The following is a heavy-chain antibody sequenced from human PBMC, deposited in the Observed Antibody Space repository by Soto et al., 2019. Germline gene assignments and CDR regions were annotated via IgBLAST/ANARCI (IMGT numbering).Heavy chain of an antibody. CDR1: GGSITSNSYY. J-gene: IGHJ3*02. D-gene: IGHD3-3*02. Sequence: SETLSLTCTVSGGSITSNSYYWGWIRQAPEKGLEWIGSIYYSGSTYYNPSLKSRVTMSIDTSKNQFSLKLSSVTAADTAVYYCARVLGNDAFDIWGQGTMVTVSS. V-gene: IGHV4-39*07. CDR2: IYYSGST. CDR3: ARVLGNDAFDI.